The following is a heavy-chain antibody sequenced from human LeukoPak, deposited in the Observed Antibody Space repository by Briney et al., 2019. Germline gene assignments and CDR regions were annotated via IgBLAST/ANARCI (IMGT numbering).Heavy chain of an antibody. V-gene: IGHV4-34*01. J-gene: IGHJ4*02. CDR3: ARGGGRYCSSTSCYVGY. CDR1: GGSFSGYY. Sequence: PSETLSLTCAVYGGSFSGYYWSWLRQPPGKGLEWIGEINHSGSTNYNPSLKSRVTISVDTSKNQFSLKLSSVTAADTAVYYCARGGGRYCSSTSCYVGYWGQGTLVTVSS. CDR2: INHSGST. D-gene: IGHD2-2*01.